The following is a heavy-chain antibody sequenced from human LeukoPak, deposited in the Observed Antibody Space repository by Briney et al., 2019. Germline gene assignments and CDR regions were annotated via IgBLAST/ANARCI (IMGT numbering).Heavy chain of an antibody. CDR1: GFTFSSYS. V-gene: IGHV3-21*01. CDR2: ISSSSSYI. Sequence: GGSLRLSCAASGFTFSSYSMNWVRQAPGKGLEWVSSISSSSSYIYYADSVKGRFTISRDNAKNSLYPQMNSLRAEDTAVYYCAIIGITMVRGGNWGQGTLVTVSS. D-gene: IGHD3-10*01. CDR3: AIIGITMVRGGN. J-gene: IGHJ4*02.